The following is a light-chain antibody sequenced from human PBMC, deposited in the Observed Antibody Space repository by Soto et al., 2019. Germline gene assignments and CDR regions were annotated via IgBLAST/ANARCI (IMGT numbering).Light chain of an antibody. CDR1: QSVLDSSNNKNY. CDR2: WAS. CDR3: QQYYSTPRT. J-gene: IGKJ1*01. Sequence: DIVMTQSPDSLAVSLGEMSTIPVKXRQSVLDSSNNKNYLVWYQQKPGQPPKVLIYWASTRESGVPDRFSGSGSGTDFTLTISSLQAEDVAVYYCQQYYSTPRTFGQGTKVDIK. V-gene: IGKV4-1*01.